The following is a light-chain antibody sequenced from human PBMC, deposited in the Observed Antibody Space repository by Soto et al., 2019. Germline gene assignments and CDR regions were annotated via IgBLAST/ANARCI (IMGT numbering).Light chain of an antibody. J-gene: IGKJ1*01. Sequence: EIVLTQSPGTLSLSPGERATLSCRASQSVDRSYLAWYQLKPGQSPRLLIYGASSRATGIPDRFSGSGSGTDFTLTIRRLESEDFAVYFCQQYGRSPWTFGQGTKVDIK. CDR2: GAS. CDR1: QSVDRSY. V-gene: IGKV3-20*01. CDR3: QQYGRSPWT.